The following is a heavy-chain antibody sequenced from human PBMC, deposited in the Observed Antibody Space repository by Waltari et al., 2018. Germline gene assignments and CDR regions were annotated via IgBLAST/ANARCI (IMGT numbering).Heavy chain of an antibody. V-gene: IGHV3-30-3*01. CDR1: GVTFHNYD. CDR2: ISFDSNNK. D-gene: IGHD5-12*01. J-gene: IGHJ4*02. Sequence: QVDLVDSGGGVVQPGWSLRLPCAASGVTFHNYDMHWVRQARGKGLEWVAAISFDSNNKYYTDSVKGRFTISRDNSKNMLYLEMNSLGTEDTALYYCASVADTGYKTNWGQGTLVTVSS. CDR3: ASVADTGYKTN.